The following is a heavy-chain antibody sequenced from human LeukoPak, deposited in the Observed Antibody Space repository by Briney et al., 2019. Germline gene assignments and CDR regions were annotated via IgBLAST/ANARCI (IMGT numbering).Heavy chain of an antibody. J-gene: IGHJ4*02. CDR3: AKAYGDYVGAFDY. D-gene: IGHD4-17*01. CDR2: ISYDGSNK. CDR1: GFTFSSYG. V-gene: IGHV3-30*18. Sequence: GGSLRLSCAASGFTFSSYGMHWVRQAPGKGLEWVAVISYDGSNKYYADSVKGRFTISRDNSKNTLYLQMNSLRAEDTAVYYCAKAYGDYVGAFDYWGQGTLVTVSS.